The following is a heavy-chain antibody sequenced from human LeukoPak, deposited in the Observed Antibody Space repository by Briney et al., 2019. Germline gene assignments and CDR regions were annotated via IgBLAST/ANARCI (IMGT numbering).Heavy chain of an antibody. CDR2: IPIFGTA. Sequence: IPIFGTANYAQKFQGRVTITADESTSTAYMELSSLRSEDSAVYYCARDALGDSSGEGHFQHWGQGTLVTVSS. D-gene: IGHD3-22*01. J-gene: IGHJ1*01. V-gene: IGHV1-69*01. CDR3: ARDALGDSSGEGHFQH.